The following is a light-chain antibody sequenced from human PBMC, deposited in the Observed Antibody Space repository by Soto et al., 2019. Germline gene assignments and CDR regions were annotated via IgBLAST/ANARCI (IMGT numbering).Light chain of an antibody. CDR2: AAS. CDR3: HQYYSPPYT. J-gene: IGKJ2*01. V-gene: IGKV3-15*01. CDR1: QSVADK. Sequence: EVVMTQLPATLSVSPGERVSLSCRASQSVADKLAWYQQKPGQAPRLLIYAASSRAAGIPTRFSGSGSGTDFTLTISSLQPEDVAVYYCHQYYSPPYTFGQGTRLEIK.